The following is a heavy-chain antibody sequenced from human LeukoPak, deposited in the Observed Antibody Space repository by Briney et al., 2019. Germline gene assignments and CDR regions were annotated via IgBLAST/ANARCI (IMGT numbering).Heavy chain of an antibody. D-gene: IGHD1-26*01. CDR2: IYTSGST. CDR3: ARHYGGSYSHFDY. V-gene: IGHV4-4*09. CDR1: GGSISGYY. J-gene: IGHJ4*02. Sequence: SETLSLTCTVSGGSISGYYWRWIRQPPGKGLEWIGYIYTSGSTNYNPSLRSRVTISVDTSKNQFSLKLSSVTAADTAVYYCARHYGGSYSHFDYWGQGTLVTVSS.